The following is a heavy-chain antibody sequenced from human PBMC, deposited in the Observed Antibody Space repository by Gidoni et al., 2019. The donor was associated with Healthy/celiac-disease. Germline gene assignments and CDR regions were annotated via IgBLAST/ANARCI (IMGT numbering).Heavy chain of an antibody. D-gene: IGHD6-19*01. CDR1: GFTFRSYA. CDR3: AREVGIAVAGTFDY. V-gene: IGHV3-30-3*01. Sequence: QVQLVESGGGVVQPGRSLRLSCAASGFTFRSYAMHWVRQAPGKGLEWVAVISYDGSNKYYADSVKGRFTISRDNSKNTLYLQMNSLRAEDTAVYYCAREVGIAVAGTFDYWGQGTLVTVSS. J-gene: IGHJ4*02. CDR2: ISYDGSNK.